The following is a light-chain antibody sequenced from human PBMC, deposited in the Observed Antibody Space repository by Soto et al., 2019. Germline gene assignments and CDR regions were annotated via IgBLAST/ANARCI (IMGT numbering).Light chain of an antibody. J-gene: IGKJ1*01. V-gene: IGKV3-20*01. Sequence: EIVLTQSPATLSLSPGERSTLSCRASQSVSSNLAWYQQKPGQXPRXXIYGASSRATGIPDRFSVILYGTGGTLTISRLETEDCSVYYGQQYGRSPKTFGQGTKVDIK. CDR3: QQYGRSPKT. CDR1: QSVSSN. CDR2: GAS.